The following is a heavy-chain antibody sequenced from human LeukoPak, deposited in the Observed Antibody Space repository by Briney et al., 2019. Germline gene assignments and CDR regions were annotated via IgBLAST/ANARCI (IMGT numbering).Heavy chain of an antibody. D-gene: IGHD1-1*01. V-gene: IGHV6-1*01. CDR3: ARNGIGTTYDAFGI. CDR2: TYFRSKWYN. Sequence: SQTLSLTRAISGDSVSSNSAAWNWIRQSPSRGLEWLGRTYFRSKWYNDYAVSVKSRMIINADTSKNHFSLQLNSVTPEDTAVYFCARNGIGTTYDAFGIWGQGTVVTVSS. CDR1: GDSVSSNSAA. J-gene: IGHJ3*02.